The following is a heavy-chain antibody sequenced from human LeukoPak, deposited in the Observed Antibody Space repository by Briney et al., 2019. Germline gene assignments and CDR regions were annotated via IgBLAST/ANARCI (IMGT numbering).Heavy chain of an antibody. Sequence: SQTLSLTCAISGDSVSSINGAWNWIRQSPSRGLEWLGRTYYRSQWYYEYALSVKSRIIVAPDTSKNQFSLQLNSVTPEDTAVYYCVRGNYNFDYWGQGSLVTVSS. CDR1: GDSVSSINGA. D-gene: IGHD5-24*01. CDR2: TYYRSQWYY. J-gene: IGHJ4*02. CDR3: VRGNYNFDY. V-gene: IGHV6-1*01.